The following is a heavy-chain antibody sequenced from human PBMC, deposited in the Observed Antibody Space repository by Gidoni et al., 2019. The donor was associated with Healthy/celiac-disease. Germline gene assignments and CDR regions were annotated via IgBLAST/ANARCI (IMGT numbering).Heavy chain of an antibody. V-gene: IGHV3-11*05. CDR3: ARGGGAEFWEVVTASWFDP. J-gene: IGHJ5*02. CDR2: ISSSSSYT. Sequence: QVQLVESGGGLVKPGGSLRLSCAASGFTFSDYYMSWIRQAPGKGLEWVSYISSSSSYTNYADSVKGRFTISRDNAKNSLYLQMNSLRAEDTAVYYCARGGGAEFWEVVTASWFDPWGQGTLVTVSS. CDR1: GFTFSDYY. D-gene: IGHD2-21*02.